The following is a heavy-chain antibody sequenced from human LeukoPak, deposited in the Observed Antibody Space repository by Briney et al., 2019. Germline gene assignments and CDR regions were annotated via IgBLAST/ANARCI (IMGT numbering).Heavy chain of an antibody. CDR2: ISSSSSYI. Sequence: GGSLRLSCAASGFTFSSYSMNWVCQAPGKGLEWVSSISSSSSYIYYADSVKGRFTISRDNAKNSLYLQMNSLRAEDTAVYYCARGGDYRSYYYYGMDVWGQGTTVTVSS. CDR3: ARGGDYRSYYYYGMDV. J-gene: IGHJ6*02. V-gene: IGHV3-21*01. CDR1: GFTFSSYS. D-gene: IGHD4-17*01.